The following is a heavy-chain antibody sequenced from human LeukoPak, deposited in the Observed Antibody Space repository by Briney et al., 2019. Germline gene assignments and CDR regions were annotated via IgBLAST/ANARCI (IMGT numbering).Heavy chain of an antibody. V-gene: IGHV4-59*08. CDR1: GDSISNYF. D-gene: IGHD3-22*01. Sequence: SETLSLTCTVSGDSISNYFWSWIRQPPGKELEYIGYIYYSGSTNYNPSLKSRVTISADTSKNQLSLKLNSVTAVDTAVYYCARHVPYDSSDYTLTYWGQGTLVTVSS. CDR2: IYYSGST. CDR3: ARHVPYDSSDYTLTY. J-gene: IGHJ4*02.